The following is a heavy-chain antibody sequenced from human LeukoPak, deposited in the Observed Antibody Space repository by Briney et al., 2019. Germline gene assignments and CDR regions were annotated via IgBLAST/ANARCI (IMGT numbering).Heavy chain of an antibody. CDR2: INPSGGST. J-gene: IGHJ3*02. CDR3: VRVRDGYNDAYDI. V-gene: IGHV1-46*01. D-gene: IGHD5-24*01. Sequence: VASVKVSCKASGYTFTSYHMHWVRQAPGQGLEWMGIINPSGGSTNYAQNFQGRVTMTRDTSTSTVYMELSSLRSEDTAVYYCVRVRDGYNDAYDIWGQGTMVTVPS. CDR1: GYTFTSYH.